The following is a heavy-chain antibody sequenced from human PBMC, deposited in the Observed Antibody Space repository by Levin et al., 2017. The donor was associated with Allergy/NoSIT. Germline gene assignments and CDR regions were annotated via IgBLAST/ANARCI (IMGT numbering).Heavy chain of an antibody. CDR1: GFTFSSYW. J-gene: IGHJ6*02. CDR2: IKQDGSEK. CDR3: ARELPDCSGGSCYPPHYYYYYGMDV. V-gene: IGHV3-7*01. D-gene: IGHD2-15*01. Sequence: PGGSLRLSCAASGFTFSSYWMSWVRQAPGKGLEWVANIKQDGSEKYYVDSVKGRFTISRDNAKNSLYLQMNSLRAEDTAVYYCARELPDCSGGSCYPPHYYYYYGMDVWGQGTTVTVSS.